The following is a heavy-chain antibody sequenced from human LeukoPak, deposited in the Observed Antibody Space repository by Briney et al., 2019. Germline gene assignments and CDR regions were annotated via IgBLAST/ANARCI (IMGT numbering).Heavy chain of an antibody. J-gene: IGHJ3*02. V-gene: IGHV1-2*06. CDR3: ARDPLLWFGESNDGSASDI. D-gene: IGHD3-10*01. CDR2: INPNSGGT. Sequence: GASVKVSCKASGYTFTGYYMHWVRQAPQQGLEWMGRINPNSGGTNYAQKFQGRVTMTRDTSISTAYMERSRLRSDDTAVYYCARDPLLWFGESNDGSASDIWGQGTMVTVSS. CDR1: GYTFTGYY.